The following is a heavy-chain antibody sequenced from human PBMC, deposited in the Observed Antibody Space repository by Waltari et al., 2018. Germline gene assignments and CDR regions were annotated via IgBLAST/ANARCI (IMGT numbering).Heavy chain of an antibody. J-gene: IGHJ6*02. CDR3: ARVFGDGDYVDYYYYGMDV. V-gene: IGHV3-7*01. CDR1: GFTFSSYW. D-gene: IGHD4-17*01. Sequence: EVQLVESGGGLVQPGGSLRLSCAASGFTFSSYWMSWVRQAPGKGLEWVANIKQDGSEKNLWDSWKGRFTISRDNAKNSLYLQMNSLRAEDTAVYYCARVFGDGDYVDYYYYGMDVWGQGTTVTVSS. CDR2: IKQDGSEK.